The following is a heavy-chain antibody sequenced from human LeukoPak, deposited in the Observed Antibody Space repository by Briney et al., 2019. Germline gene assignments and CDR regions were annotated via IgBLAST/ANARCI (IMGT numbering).Heavy chain of an antibody. CDR1: GYTFTSYD. V-gene: IGHV1-8*03. J-gene: IGHJ6*03. CDR3: ARWVRGYCSSTSCYRTGYYYYMDV. CDR2: MNPNSGNT. D-gene: IGHD2-2*02. Sequence: GASVKVSCKASGYTFTSYDINWVRQATGQGLEWMGWMNPNSGNTGYAQKFQGRVTITRNTSISTAYMELSSLRSEDTAVYYCARWVRGYCSSTSCYRTGYYYYMDVWGKGTTVTVSS.